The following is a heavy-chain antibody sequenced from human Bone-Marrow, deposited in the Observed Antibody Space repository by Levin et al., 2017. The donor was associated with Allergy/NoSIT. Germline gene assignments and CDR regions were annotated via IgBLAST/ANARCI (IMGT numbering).Heavy chain of an antibody. D-gene: IGHD6-19*01. CDR2: ISYDGSNK. CDR3: ARDQWIAVAGWFDP. Sequence: GESLKISCAASGFTFSSYAMHWVRQAPGKGLEWVAVISYDGSNKYYADSVKGRFTISRDNSKNTLYLQMNSLRAEDTAVYYCARDQWIAVAGWFDPWGQGTLVTVSS. V-gene: IGHV3-30-3*01. J-gene: IGHJ5*02. CDR1: GFTFSSYA.